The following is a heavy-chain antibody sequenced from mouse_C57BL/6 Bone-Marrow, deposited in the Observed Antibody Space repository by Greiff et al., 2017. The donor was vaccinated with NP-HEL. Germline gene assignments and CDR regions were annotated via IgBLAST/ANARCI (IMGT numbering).Heavy chain of an antibody. V-gene: IGHV1-19*01. CDR3: ASLYSLYYFDY. J-gene: IGHJ2*01. CDR1: GYTFTDYY. D-gene: IGHD2-1*01. CDR2: INPYNGGT. Sequence: EVQLQQSGPVLVKPGASVKMSCKASGYTFTDYYMNWVKQSHGKSLEWIGVINPYNGGTSYNQKFKGKATLTVDKSSSTAYMELNSLTSEDSAVYYCASLYSLYYFDYWGQGTTLTVSS.